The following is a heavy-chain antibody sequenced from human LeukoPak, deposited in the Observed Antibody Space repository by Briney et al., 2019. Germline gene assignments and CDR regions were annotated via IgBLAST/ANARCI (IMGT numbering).Heavy chain of an antibody. CDR3: ARHAPILYYFDY. CDR2: IYYSGST. Sequence: PSETLSLTCTVSGGSISDYYWSWIRQPPGKGLEWIGFIYYSGSTNYNPSLKSRVTISVDTSKNQFSLNLSSVTAADTAVYYCARHAPILYYFDYWGQGTLVTVSS. CDR1: GGSISDYY. D-gene: IGHD2-2*02. V-gene: IGHV4-59*08. J-gene: IGHJ4*02.